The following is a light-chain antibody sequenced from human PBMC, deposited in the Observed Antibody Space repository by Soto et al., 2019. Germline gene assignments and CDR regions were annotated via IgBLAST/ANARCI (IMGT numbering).Light chain of an antibody. Sequence: QPVLTQPPSVSGAPGQRVTISCTGSSSNIGAGCDVHWYQQLPGTAPKLLIYGNSNRPSGVPDRFSGSKSGTSASLAITGLQAEDEADYYSQSYDSSLSGSVFGGGTKVTVL. V-gene: IGLV1-40*01. CDR1: SSNIGAGCD. CDR3: QSYDSSLSGSV. J-gene: IGLJ3*02. CDR2: GNS.